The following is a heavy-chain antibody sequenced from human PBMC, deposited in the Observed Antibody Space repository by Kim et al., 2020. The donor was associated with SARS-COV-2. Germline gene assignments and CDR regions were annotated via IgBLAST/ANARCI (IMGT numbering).Heavy chain of an antibody. Sequence: GGSLRLSCAASGFSVSSNFMSWVRQAPGKGLEWVSVIYDDGSTYYTDPVRGRFTISSDNSKNTLYLQMNSLGAGDTAGSYCVREKGAPGGRYDCWGQGTLVTVSS. CDR2: IYDDGST. V-gene: IGHV3-53*01. J-gene: IGHJ4*02. D-gene: IGHD3-16*01. CDR1: GFSVSSNF. CDR3: VREKGAPGGRYDC.